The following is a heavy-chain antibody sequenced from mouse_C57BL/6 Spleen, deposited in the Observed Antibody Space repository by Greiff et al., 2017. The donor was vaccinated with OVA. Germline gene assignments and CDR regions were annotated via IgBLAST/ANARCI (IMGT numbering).Heavy chain of an antibody. Sequence: QVQLQQSGAELVRPGTSVKMSCKASGYTFTNYWIGWAKQRPGHGLEWIGDIYPGGGYTNYNEKFKGKATLTADKSSSTGYMQFSRLTSEDAAIYYCARKKDFGYWGQGTTLTVSS. CDR1: GYTFTNYW. V-gene: IGHV1-63*01. CDR2: IYPGGGYT. J-gene: IGHJ2*01. CDR3: ARKKDFGY.